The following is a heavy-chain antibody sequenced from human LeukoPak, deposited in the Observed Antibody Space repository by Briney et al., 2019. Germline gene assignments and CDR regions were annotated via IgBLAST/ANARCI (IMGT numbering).Heavy chain of an antibody. CDR3: ARLGCSSTSCYTEDYYYMDV. Sequence: ASVKVSCKASGYTFTSYGISWVRQAPGQGLEWMGWISAYNGNTNYAQKLQGRVTMTTDTSTSTAYMELRSLRSDDTAVYYCARLGCSSTSCYTEDYYYMDVWGKGTTVTVSS. CDR1: GYTFTSYG. V-gene: IGHV1-18*01. CDR2: ISAYNGNT. J-gene: IGHJ6*03. D-gene: IGHD2-2*02.